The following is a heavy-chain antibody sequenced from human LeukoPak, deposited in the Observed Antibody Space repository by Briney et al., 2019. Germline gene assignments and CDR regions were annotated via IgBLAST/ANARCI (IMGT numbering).Heavy chain of an antibody. CDR2: ISSGSSNI. J-gene: IGHJ6*02. Sequence: GGSLRLSCSASGFTFNNYNMNWVRQAPGKGLEWVSSISSGSSNIYYADSVKGRFTISRDNAKNSLYLQMNSLRAEDTAVYYCARAEELYSGKYYFHGMDVWGQGTTVTVSS. CDR1: GFTFNNYN. D-gene: IGHD1-26*01. CDR3: ARAEELYSGKYYFHGMDV. V-gene: IGHV3-21*01.